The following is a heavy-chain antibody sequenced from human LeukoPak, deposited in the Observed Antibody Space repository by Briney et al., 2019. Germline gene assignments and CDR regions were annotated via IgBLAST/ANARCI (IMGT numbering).Heavy chain of an antibody. Sequence: PSETLSLTCAVSGGSISSGDYSWSWIRRPPGKGLEWIGYIYHSGRTFYNPSLKSRVTISVDTSKNQISLEVSSVTAADTAVYYCARDGGYGHYDYWGRGTLVTVSP. CDR1: GGSISSGDYS. V-gene: IGHV4-30-2*01. D-gene: IGHD5-18*01. CDR2: IYHSGRT. CDR3: ARDGGYGHYDY. J-gene: IGHJ4*02.